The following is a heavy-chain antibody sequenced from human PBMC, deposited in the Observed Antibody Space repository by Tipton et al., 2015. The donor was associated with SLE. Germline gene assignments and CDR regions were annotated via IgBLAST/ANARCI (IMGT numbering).Heavy chain of an antibody. CDR3: ARDTRDWFLSES. CDR2: MDPNGIT. D-gene: IGHD3-9*01. J-gene: IGHJ4*02. Sequence: TLSLTCAVYGGSFSGYYWSWIRQPPGKGLEWIGEMDPNGITRYKSSLRSRVTISLDTSKNQFSLNLSSVTAADTAVYYCARDTRDWFLSESWGQGALVTVSS. V-gene: IGHV4-34*01. CDR1: GGSFSGYY.